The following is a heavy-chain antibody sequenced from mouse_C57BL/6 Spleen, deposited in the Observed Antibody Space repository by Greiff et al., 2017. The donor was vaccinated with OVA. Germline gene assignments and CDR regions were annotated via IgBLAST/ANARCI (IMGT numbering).Heavy chain of an antibody. D-gene: IGHD1-1*01. CDR1: GYTFTSYW. V-gene: IGHV1-52*01. CDR2: IDPSDSET. CDR3: ATNYYGEAMDY. J-gene: IGHJ4*01. Sequence: QVQLQQPGAELVRPGSSVKLSCKASGYTFTSYWMHWVKQRPIQGLEWIGNIDPSDSETHYNQKFKDKATLTVDKSSSTAYMQLSSLTSEDSAVYYCATNYYGEAMDYWGQGTSVTVSS.